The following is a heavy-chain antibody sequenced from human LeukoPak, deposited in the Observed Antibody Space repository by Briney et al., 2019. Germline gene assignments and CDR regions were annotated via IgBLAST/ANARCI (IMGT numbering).Heavy chain of an antibody. CDR3: ARAHYYDSSGLEY. J-gene: IGHJ4*02. V-gene: IGHV4-59*01. CDR1: GGSISSYY. CDR2: IYYSGST. Sequence: NPSETLSLTCTVSGGSISSYYWSWIRQPPGKGLEWIGYIYYSGSTNYNPSLKSRVTISVDTSKNQFSLKLSSVTAADTAVYYCARAHYYDSSGLEYWGQGTLVTVSS. D-gene: IGHD3-22*01.